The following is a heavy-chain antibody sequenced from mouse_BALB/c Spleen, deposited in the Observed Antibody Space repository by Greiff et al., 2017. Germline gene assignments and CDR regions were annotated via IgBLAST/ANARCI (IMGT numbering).Heavy chain of an antibody. V-gene: IGHV2-6-7*01. CDR3: ARSTMITRRARAMDY. J-gene: IGHJ4*01. CDR1: GFSLTGYG. Sequence: QVQLKESGPGLVAPSQSLSITCTVSGFSLTGYGVNWVRQPPGKGLEWLGMIWGDGSTDYNSALKSRLSISKDNSKSQVFLKMNSLQTDDTARYYCARSTMITRRARAMDYWGQGTSVTVSS. D-gene: IGHD2-4*01. CDR2: IWGDGST.